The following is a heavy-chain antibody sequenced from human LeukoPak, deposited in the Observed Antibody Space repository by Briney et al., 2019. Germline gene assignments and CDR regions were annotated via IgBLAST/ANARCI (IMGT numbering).Heavy chain of an antibody. CDR2: INRDGTGT. V-gene: IGHV3-74*01. Sequence: PGGSLRLSCAPSGFIFSDYWVHWVRQTPGQGLVWVAAINRDGTGTSHADSVRGRFTVSRDNAKNTLYLQLNSLRADDTAVYYCARGLSYAVAYGDYWGQGTLVTVSS. CDR3: ARGLSYAVAYGDY. D-gene: IGHD6-19*01. CDR1: GFIFSDYW. J-gene: IGHJ4*02.